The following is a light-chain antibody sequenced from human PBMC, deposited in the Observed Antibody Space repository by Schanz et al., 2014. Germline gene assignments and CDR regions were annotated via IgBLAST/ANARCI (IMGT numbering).Light chain of an antibody. CDR1: QNINSF. Sequence: DIQMTQSPSTLSASVGDRVTITCRASQNINSFLAWYQQKPGKVPKLLIYAASTLQSGVPSRFSGSGSGTDFTLTISSLQPEDVATYYCQKYNSVPFTFGPGTKVDIK. CDR3: QKYNSVPFT. J-gene: IGKJ3*01. V-gene: IGKV1-27*01. CDR2: AAS.